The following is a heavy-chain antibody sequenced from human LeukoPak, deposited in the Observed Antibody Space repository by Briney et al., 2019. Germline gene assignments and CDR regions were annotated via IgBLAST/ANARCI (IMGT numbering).Heavy chain of an antibody. CDR2: IYYSGST. CDR1: GYSISSGYY. J-gene: IGHJ4*02. V-gene: IGHV4-61*01. Sequence: PSETLSLTCTVSGYSISSGYYWSWIRQPPGKGLEWIGYIYYSGSTNYNPSLKSRVTISVDTSKNQFSLKLSSVTAADTAVYYCARAEGPVAAATFDYWGQGTLVTVSS. CDR3: ARAEGPVAAATFDY. D-gene: IGHD6-13*01.